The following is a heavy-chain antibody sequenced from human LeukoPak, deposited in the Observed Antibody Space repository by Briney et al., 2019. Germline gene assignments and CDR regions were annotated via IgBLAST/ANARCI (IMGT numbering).Heavy chain of an antibody. CDR1: GGSISSYY. J-gene: IGHJ4*02. CDR3: ARDRDSSGTTTDY. Sequence: SETLSLTCTVSGGSISSYYWSWIRQSPGKGLEWIGYIYYSGSTNYNPSVKSRVTISVDTSKNQFSLKLSSVTAADTAVYYCARDRDSSGTTTDYWGQGTLVTVSS. D-gene: IGHD3-22*01. V-gene: IGHV4-59*12. CDR2: IYYSGST.